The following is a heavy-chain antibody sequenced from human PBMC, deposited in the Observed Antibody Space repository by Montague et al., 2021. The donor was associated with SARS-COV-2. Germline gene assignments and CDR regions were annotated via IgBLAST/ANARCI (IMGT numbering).Heavy chain of an antibody. CDR3: ARGPRITMIVVVITDTWFDP. D-gene: IGHD3-22*01. CDR2: INHSGST. CDR1: GGSVSDYY. Sequence: ETLSLTCAVYGGSVSDYYWSWIRQPPGKGLEWIGEINHSGSTNYNPSLKSRVTTSVDTSKNQFSLKLTSVTAADTAVYYCARGPRITMIVVVITDTWFDPWGQGTLVTVSS. J-gene: IGHJ5*02. V-gene: IGHV4-34*01.